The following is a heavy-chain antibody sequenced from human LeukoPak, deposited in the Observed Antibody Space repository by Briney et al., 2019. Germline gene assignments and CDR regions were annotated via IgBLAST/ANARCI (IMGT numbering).Heavy chain of an antibody. CDR1: GYTFSGYF. Sequence: VASVKVSCKPSGYTFSGYFMHWVRQAPGQGLEWMGWMNPSSGGTSYAQKFQARVTMTTDTSTSTAYMELRSLRSDDTAVYYCARDVVLMVYAIRGGSDYWGQGTLVTVSS. J-gene: IGHJ4*02. V-gene: IGHV1-2*02. D-gene: IGHD2-8*01. CDR2: MNPSSGGT. CDR3: ARDVVLMVYAIRGGSDY.